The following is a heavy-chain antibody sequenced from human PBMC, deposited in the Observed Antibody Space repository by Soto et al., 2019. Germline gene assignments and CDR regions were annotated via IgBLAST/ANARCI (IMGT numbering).Heavy chain of an antibody. CDR3: ARRITMIVVAHRGFDP. CDR2: INHSGST. D-gene: IGHD3-22*01. Sequence: SETLSLTCAVYGDSFSCYYWSWIRQPPGKGLEWIGEINHSGSTNYNPSLKSRVTISVDTSKNQFSLKLSSVTAADTALYYCARRITMIVVAHRGFDPWGQGTLVTVSS. CDR1: GDSFSCYY. J-gene: IGHJ5*02. V-gene: IGHV4-34*01.